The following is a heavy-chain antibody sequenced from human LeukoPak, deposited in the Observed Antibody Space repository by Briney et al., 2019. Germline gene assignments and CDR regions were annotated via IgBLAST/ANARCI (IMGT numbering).Heavy chain of an antibody. J-gene: IGHJ3*02. Sequence: ASVKVSCKASGYTFTGYYMHWVRQAPGQGLEWMGWINPNSGGTNYAQKFQSRVTMTTDTSTSTAYMELRSLRSDDTAVYYCARGPIVGATTDAFDIWGQGTMVTVSS. CDR2: INPNSGGT. CDR1: GYTFTGYY. D-gene: IGHD1-26*01. CDR3: ARGPIVGATTDAFDI. V-gene: IGHV1-2*02.